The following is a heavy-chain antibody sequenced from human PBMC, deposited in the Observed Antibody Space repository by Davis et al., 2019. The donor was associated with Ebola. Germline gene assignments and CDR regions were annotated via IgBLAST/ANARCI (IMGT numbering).Heavy chain of an antibody. CDR1: GFDFTTYA. D-gene: IGHD5-18*01. J-gene: IGHJ4*02. CDR3: ARRPERGFSPLDS. Sequence: GESLKISCEASGFDFTTYALSWVRQAPGRGLEWVSAISASGTYSYFADFVRGRFAISRDNSKDTLCLQMDSLTSDDTALYYCARRPERGFSPLDSWGQGTLVTVSS. V-gene: IGHV3-23*01. CDR2: ISASGTYS.